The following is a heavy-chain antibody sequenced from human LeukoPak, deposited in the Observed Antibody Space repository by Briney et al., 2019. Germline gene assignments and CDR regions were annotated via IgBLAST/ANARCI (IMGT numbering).Heavy chain of an antibody. CDR3: ARDTDGDLDF. CDR2: IKEEGSLK. Sequence: PGGSLRLSCAASGFTFDNSWMAWVRQAPGKGLEWVANIKEEGSLKFYVDSMKGRFTISRDNAKNSLYLQMNSLRVEDTAVYYCARDTDGDLDFWGQGTLVTVSS. V-gene: IGHV3-7*01. D-gene: IGHD4-17*01. J-gene: IGHJ4*02. CDR1: GFTFDNSW.